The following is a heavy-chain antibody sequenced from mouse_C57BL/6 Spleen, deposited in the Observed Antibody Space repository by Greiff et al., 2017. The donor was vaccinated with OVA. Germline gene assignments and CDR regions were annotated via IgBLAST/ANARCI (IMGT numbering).Heavy chain of an antibody. J-gene: IGHJ2*01. CDR2: IDPSDSET. CDR3: ARNPYDYDRGPFDY. D-gene: IGHD2-4*01. CDR1: GYTFTSYW. Sequence: QVQLQQPGAELVRPGSSVKLSCKASGYTFTSYWMHWVKQRPIQGLEWIGNIDPSDSETHYNQKFKDKATLTVDKSSSTAYMQLSSLTSEDSAVYYCARNPYDYDRGPFDYWGQGTTLTVSS. V-gene: IGHV1-52*01.